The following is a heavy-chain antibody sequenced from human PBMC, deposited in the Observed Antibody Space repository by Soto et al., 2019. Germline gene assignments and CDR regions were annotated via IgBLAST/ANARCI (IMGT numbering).Heavy chain of an antibody. J-gene: IGHJ5*02. Sequence: GGSLRLSCAASGFTFSGSAMHWVRQASGKGLEWVGRIRSKANSYATAYAASVKGRFTISRDDSKNTAYLQMNSLKTEDTAVYYCNRHIYGDYARGWFDPWGQGTLVTVSS. CDR3: NRHIYGDYARGWFDP. D-gene: IGHD4-17*01. CDR1: GFTFSGSA. V-gene: IGHV3-73*01. CDR2: IRSKANSYAT.